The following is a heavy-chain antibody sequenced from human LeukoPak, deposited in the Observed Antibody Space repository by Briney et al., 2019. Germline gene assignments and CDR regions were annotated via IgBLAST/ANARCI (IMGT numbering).Heavy chain of an antibody. D-gene: IGHD1-26*01. V-gene: IGHV4-4*02. CDR2: IYHSGST. CDR3: ARDLEEPFQH. Sequence: SETLSLTCAVSGGSISSSNWWSWVRQPPGKGLEWIGEIYHSGSTNYNPSLKSRVTISVAKSKNQFSLKLSSVTAADTAVYYCARDLEEPFQHWGQGTLVTVSS. J-gene: IGHJ1*01. CDR1: GGSISSSNW.